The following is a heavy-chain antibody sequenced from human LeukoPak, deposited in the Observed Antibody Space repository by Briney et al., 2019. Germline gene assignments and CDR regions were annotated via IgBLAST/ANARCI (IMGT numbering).Heavy chain of an antibody. CDR3: ARGDCSGGSCYLSLTTIDY. D-gene: IGHD2-15*01. CDR2: ISSSSSTI. V-gene: IGHV3-48*01. CDR1: GFTFSSYS. J-gene: IGHJ4*02. Sequence: PGGSLRLSCAASGFTFSSYSMNWVRQAPGKGLEWVSSISSSSSTIYYADSVKGRFIISRDNAKNSLYLQMNSLRAEDTAVYYCARGDCSGGSCYLSLTTIDYWGQGTLVTVSS.